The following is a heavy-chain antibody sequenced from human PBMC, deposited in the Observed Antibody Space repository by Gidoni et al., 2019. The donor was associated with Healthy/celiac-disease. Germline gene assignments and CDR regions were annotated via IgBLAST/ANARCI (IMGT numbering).Heavy chain of an antibody. J-gene: IGHJ4*02. CDR1: GFSLSNARMG. V-gene: IGHV2-26*01. CDR3: ARIGGVGAFGLHEGYGANRDYFDY. CDR2: IFSNDEK. D-gene: IGHD3-16*01. Sequence: QVTLKESGPVLVKPTETLTLTCTVPGFSLSNARMGVSWIRQPPGKALEWLAHIFSNDEKSYSTSLKSRLTISKDTSKSQVVLTMTNMDPVDTATYYCARIGGVGAFGLHEGYGANRDYFDYWGQGTLVTVSS.